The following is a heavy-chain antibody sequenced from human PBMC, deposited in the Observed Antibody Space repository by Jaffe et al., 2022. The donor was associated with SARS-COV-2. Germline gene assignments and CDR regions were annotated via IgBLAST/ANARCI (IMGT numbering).Heavy chain of an antibody. Sequence: EVQLVESGGGLVQPGRSLRLSCAASGFTFDDYAMHWVRQAPGKGLEWVSGISWNSGSIGYADSVKGRFTISRDNAKNSLYLQMNSLRAEDTALYYCAKGSPFWSGYRVYGMDVWGQGTTVTVSS. CDR1: GFTFDDYA. J-gene: IGHJ6*02. V-gene: IGHV3-9*01. CDR3: AKGSPFWSGYRVYGMDV. D-gene: IGHD3-3*01. CDR2: ISWNSGSI.